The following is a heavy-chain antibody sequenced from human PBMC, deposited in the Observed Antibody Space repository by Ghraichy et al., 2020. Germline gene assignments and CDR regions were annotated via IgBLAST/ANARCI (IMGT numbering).Heavy chain of an antibody. V-gene: IGHV3-23*01. J-gene: IGHJ4*02. Sequence: GGSLRLSCAASGFSLRSYAMSWVRQAPGKGLEWVSAIVGSGGRTYYADSVKGRFTISGDNSKNTLYLQMNSLRAEDTALYYCAKGMAGYSGYDGGRIYYWGQGTLVTVSS. CDR3: AKGMAGYSGYDGGRIYY. CDR2: IVGSGGRT. D-gene: IGHD5-12*01. CDR1: GFSLRSYA.